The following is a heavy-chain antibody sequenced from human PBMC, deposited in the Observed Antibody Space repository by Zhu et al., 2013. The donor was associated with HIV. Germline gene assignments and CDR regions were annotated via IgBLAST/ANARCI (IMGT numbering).Heavy chain of an antibody. D-gene: IGHD5-18*01. CDR3: ARSFLGYSDTSGFDY. J-gene: IGHJ4*02. CDR1: GYTFTSYG. V-gene: IGHV1-18*01. CDR2: ISAYNGNT. Sequence: QVQLVQSGAEVKKPGASVKVSCKASGYTFTSYGISWVRQAPGQGLEWMGWISAYNGNTNYAQKLQGRVTMTTDTSTSTAYMELRSLRSDDTAVYFXARSFLGYSDTSGFDYWGQGTLVTVSS.